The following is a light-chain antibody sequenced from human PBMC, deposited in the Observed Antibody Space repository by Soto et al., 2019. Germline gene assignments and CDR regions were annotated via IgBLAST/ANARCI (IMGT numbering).Light chain of an antibody. Sequence: DIQMTQSPSTLSGSVGDRVTITCRASQTISSWLAWYQQKPGKAPKLLIYDASHLETGVPSRFSGSGSGTAFTFTISSLQPEDIGTYYCQQYDNLPLAFGGGTKVEV. CDR3: QQYDNLPLA. J-gene: IGKJ4*01. V-gene: IGKV1-33*01. CDR2: DAS. CDR1: QTISSW.